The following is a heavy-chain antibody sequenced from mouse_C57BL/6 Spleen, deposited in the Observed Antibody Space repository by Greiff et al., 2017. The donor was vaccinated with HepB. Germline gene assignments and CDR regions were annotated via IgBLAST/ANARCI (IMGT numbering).Heavy chain of an antibody. D-gene: IGHD2-2*01. Sequence: EVQLQQSGTVLARPGASVKMSCKTSGYTFTSYWMHWVKQRPGQGLEWIGAIYPGNSDTSYNQKFKGKAKLTAVTSASTAYMELSSLTNEDSAVYYCTNGYLYDAMDYWGQGTSGTVSS. CDR2: IYPGNSDT. CDR3: TNGYLYDAMDY. CDR1: GYTFTSYW. V-gene: IGHV1-5*01. J-gene: IGHJ4*01.